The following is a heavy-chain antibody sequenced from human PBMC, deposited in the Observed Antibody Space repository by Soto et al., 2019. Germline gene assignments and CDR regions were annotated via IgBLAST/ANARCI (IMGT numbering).Heavy chain of an antibody. CDR3: AKARDGIDDYFYAMGV. J-gene: IGHJ6*01. CDR2: ISGRGDST. D-gene: IGHD2-21*01. V-gene: IGHV3-23*01. CDR1: GFIFGHYA. Sequence: EEQLLESGGELVQPGGSLRLSCAGSGFIFGHYAMTWVRQAPGKGLEWISAISGRGDSTYYADAVNGRFTISRDNSKKTLYLQRIGLRVADTAVYYCAKARDGIDDYFYAMGVWGQGAKVTVSS.